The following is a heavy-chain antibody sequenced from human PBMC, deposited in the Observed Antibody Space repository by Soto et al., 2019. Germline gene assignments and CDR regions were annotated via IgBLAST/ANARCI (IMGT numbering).Heavy chain of an antibody. D-gene: IGHD3-16*02. CDR3: ARESLRLGELSI. CDR1: GGSISSGGYY. Sequence: QVQLQESGPGLVKPSQPLSLTCTVSGGSISSGGYYWSWLRQHPGKGLEWIGYIYYSVSTYYNPSLKSRVTISVDTSKNPVSLKLSSVTAADTAVYYCARESLRLGELSIWGQGTLVTVSS. J-gene: IGHJ4*02. CDR2: IYYSVST. V-gene: IGHV4-31*03.